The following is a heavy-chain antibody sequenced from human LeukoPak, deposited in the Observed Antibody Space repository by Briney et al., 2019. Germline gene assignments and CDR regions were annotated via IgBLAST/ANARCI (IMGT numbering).Heavy chain of an antibody. CDR2: ISYDGSNK. CDR3: ARAPISSSWSIDY. CDR1: GFTFSSYG. J-gene: IGHJ4*02. D-gene: IGHD6-13*01. Sequence: GGSLRLSCAASGFTFSSYGMHWVRQAPGKGLEWVAVISYDGSNKYYADSVKGRFTISRDNSKNTLYLQMNSLRAEDTAVYYCARAPISSSWSIDYWGQGTLVTVSS. V-gene: IGHV3-30*03.